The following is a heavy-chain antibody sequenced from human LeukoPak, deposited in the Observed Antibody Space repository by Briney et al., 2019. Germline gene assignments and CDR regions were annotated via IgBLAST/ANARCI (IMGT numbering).Heavy chain of an antibody. CDR3: ANDLRGELDYGSSDY. J-gene: IGHJ4*02. CDR1: GFTLCDFA. CDR2: ISWISGSI. Sequence: GGSLRLSCAASGFTLCDFAMHWARQVTGKGVVGVSGISWISGSIGHADSVKDRFTIDRTKIKNSLYLQIDSLRAGGTDLYYCANDLRGELDYGSSDYWGEGVLVTVSS. D-gene: IGHD4-17*01. V-gene: IGHV3-9*01.